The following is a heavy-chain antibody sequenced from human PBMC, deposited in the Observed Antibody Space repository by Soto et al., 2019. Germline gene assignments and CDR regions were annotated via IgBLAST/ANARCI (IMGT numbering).Heavy chain of an antibody. D-gene: IGHD6-19*01. CDR3: ARDNKAVADDAFDI. CDR1: GGSISSGGYY. CDR2: IYYSGST. J-gene: IGHJ3*02. Sequence: QVQLQESGPGLVKPSQTLSLTCTVSGGSISSGGYYWSWIRQHPGKGLEWIGYIYYSGSTYYNPSLKSRVTISVDTSKNQFSLKLSSVTAADTAVYYCARDNKAVADDAFDIWGQGTMVTVSS. V-gene: IGHV4-31*03.